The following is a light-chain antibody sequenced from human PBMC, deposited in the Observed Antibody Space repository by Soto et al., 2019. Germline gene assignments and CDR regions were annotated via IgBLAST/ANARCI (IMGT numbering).Light chain of an antibody. V-gene: IGLV2-23*01. CDR3: SSYAGAVV. Sequence: QSALTQPASVSGSPGQSITLSCTRTSSGVENYNLVSWYQHRPSKAPKLIISEGSQRPSGVSDRFSGSKSGNTASLTISGLRAEDEADYYCSSYAGAVVFGGGTKVTVL. CDR1: SSGVENYNL. J-gene: IGLJ2*01. CDR2: EGS.